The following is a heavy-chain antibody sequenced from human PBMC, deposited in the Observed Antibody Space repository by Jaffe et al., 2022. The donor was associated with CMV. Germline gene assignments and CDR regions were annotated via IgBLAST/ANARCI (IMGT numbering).Heavy chain of an antibody. CDR1: GFTFSGSA. J-gene: IGHJ6*02. D-gene: IGHD5-18*01. V-gene: IGHV3-73*02. CDR2: IRSKANSYAT. Sequence: EVQLVESGGGLVQPGGSLKLSCAASGFTFSGSAMHWVRQASGKGLEWVGRIRSKANSYATAYAASVKGRFTISRDDSKNTAYLQMNSLKTEDTAVYYCTKDVDTAIPDTYYYYGMDVWGQGTTVTVSS. CDR3: TKDVDTAIPDTYYYYGMDV.